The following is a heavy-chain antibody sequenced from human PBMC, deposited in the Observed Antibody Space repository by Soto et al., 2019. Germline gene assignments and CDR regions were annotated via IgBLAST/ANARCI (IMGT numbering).Heavy chain of an antibody. CDR2: ISPNSEKT. CDR1: GDTFSNFG. V-gene: IGHV1-18*01. CDR3: AKDPRVVVPAGYNY. D-gene: IGHD2-2*01. Sequence: ASVKVSCEASGDTFSNFGISWVRQAPGEGLEWMGWISPNSEKTKIAQRFQGRVTMTRDNSKNTLYLQMNSLRAEDTAVYYCAKDPRVVVPAGYNYWGQGTLVTVSS. J-gene: IGHJ4*02.